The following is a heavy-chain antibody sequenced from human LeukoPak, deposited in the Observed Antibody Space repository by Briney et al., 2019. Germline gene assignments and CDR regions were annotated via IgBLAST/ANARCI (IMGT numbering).Heavy chain of an antibody. D-gene: IGHD3-10*01. CDR2: IKEDGTDK. Sequence: GGSLRLSCAVSGFTFSRSWMSWVRQAPGKGLEWVANIKEDGTDKYYVDSVRGRFTISRDNAKNLLYLQMNNLRAEDTAVHYCAKYYYGPWGQGTLVTVSS. CDR1: GFTFSRSW. J-gene: IGHJ5*02. V-gene: IGHV3-7*03. CDR3: AKYYYGP.